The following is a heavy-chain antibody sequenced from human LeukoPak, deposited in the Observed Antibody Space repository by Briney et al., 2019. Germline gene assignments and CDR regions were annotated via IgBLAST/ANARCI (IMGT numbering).Heavy chain of an antibody. CDR3: ARLRYNYGYHLDY. CDR1: GFTFSAFW. V-gene: IGHV3-7*01. J-gene: IGHJ4*01. CDR2: IKQDESEK. Sequence: GGSLRLSCAASGFTFSAFWMSWVRQAPGKGLEWVANIKQDESEKYYVDSVKGRFTISRDNAKNSLYLQMNSLRAEDTAVYICARLRYNYGYHLDYWGQGTLVTVSS. D-gene: IGHD5-18*01.